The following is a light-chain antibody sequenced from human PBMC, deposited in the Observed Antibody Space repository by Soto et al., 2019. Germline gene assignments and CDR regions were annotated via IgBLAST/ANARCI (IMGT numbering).Light chain of an antibody. CDR2: EVN. CDR3: NSYTSSSTRV. V-gene: IGLV2-14*01. J-gene: IGLJ2*01. Sequence: QSVLTQPASLSGSPGQSITISCTGTSSDVGGYNYVSWYQQHPGKAPKLMIYEVNNRPSGVSNRFSGSKSGNTASLTISGLQAEDEADYYCNSYTSSSTRVFGGGTKLTVL. CDR1: SSDVGGYNY.